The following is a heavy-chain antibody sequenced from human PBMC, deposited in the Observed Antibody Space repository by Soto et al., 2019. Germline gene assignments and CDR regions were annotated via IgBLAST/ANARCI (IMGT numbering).Heavy chain of an antibody. Sequence: PVGSLRLSCAASGFTFSSYGMHWVRQAPGKGLEWVAVISYDGSNKYYADSVKGRFTISRDNSKNTLYLQMNSLRAEDTAVYYCAKDREYSSSWNNYYYYGMDVWGQGTTVTVSS. V-gene: IGHV3-30*18. CDR1: GFTFSSYG. D-gene: IGHD6-13*01. CDR2: ISYDGSNK. J-gene: IGHJ6*02. CDR3: AKDREYSSSWNNYYYYGMDV.